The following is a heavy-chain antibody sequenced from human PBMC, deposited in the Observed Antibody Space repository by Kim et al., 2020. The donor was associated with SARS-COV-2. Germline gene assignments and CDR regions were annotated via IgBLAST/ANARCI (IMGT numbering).Heavy chain of an antibody. J-gene: IGHJ4*02. CDR2: INHIGFI. CDR1: GELFSGYF. Sequence: SETLSLTCAAHGELFSGYFWSWIRQSPGKGLEWIGEINHIGFINYNPSLKSRVTISVDASKNQFSLKLSSVTAADTAIYYCAREAEMSTIDYWGQG. CDR3: AREAEMSTIDY. D-gene: IGHD1-1*01. V-gene: IGHV4-34*01.